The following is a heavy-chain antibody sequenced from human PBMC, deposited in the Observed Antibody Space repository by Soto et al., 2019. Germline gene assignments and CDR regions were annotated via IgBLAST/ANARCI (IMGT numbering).Heavy chain of an antibody. V-gene: IGHV3-23*01. CDR1: GFTFSSYA. Sequence: EVQLLESGGDLVQPGGSLRLSCAAYGFTFSSYAMNWVRQAPGKGLEWVSAISGSGGNTFYADSVKGRFTISRDNSKNTLFLQMHSLRAEDTAIYYCAMLNSGSYSYHGTDVWGQWTTVTVSS. CDR3: AMLNSGSYSYHGTDV. J-gene: IGHJ6*02. D-gene: IGHD1-26*01. CDR2: ISGSGGNT.